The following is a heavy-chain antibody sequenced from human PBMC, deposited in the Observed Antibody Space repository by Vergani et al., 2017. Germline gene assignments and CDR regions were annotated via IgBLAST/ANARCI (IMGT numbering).Heavy chain of an antibody. Sequence: QVQLVQSGAEVKKPGSSVKVSCKASGGTFSSYAISWVRQAPGQGLEWMGGIIPIFGTANYAQKFQGRVTITADESTSTAYMELSSLRSDDTAVYYCARAFGPEYCSSTSCYNDYWGQGTLVTVSS. CDR1: GGTFSSYA. CDR3: ARAFGPEYCSSTSCYNDY. D-gene: IGHD2-2*02. J-gene: IGHJ4*02. V-gene: IGHV1-69*12. CDR2: IIPIFGTA.